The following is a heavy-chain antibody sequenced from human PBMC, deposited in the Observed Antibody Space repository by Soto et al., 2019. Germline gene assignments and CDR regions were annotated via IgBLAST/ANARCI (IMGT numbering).Heavy chain of an antibody. V-gene: IGHV4-4*02. D-gene: IGHD5-12*01. Sequence: QVQLQESGPGLVKPSGTLSLTCTVSGGSISRNNWWSWVRYPPGTGLESIGEIYDSESTPYNPSLKSRVTITVDTSTIPFSLMLRSVSATATAVSYRAREPQVATVPTGSNAVYWGNGKLVTVSS. CDR2: IYDSEST. CDR3: AREPQVATVPTGSNAVY. J-gene: IGHJ4*01. CDR1: GGSISRNNW.